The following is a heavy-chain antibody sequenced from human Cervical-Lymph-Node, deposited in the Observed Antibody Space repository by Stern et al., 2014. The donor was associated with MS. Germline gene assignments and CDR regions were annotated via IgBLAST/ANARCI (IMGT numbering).Heavy chain of an antibody. CDR1: GGSIRSNNW. CDR2: VYYSGRA. CDR3: ARDGYGDYAYYFDF. Sequence: QVQLQESGPGLVKPSGTLSLTCAVSGGSIRSNNWWSWVRQTPGKGLGWIGEVYYSGRANYNTSLKSRVTLSGDTSKNQFSLRLTSVTAADTAVYYCARDGYGDYAYYFDFWGQGTLVTVSS. D-gene: IGHD5-12*01. V-gene: IGHV4-4*02. J-gene: IGHJ4*02.